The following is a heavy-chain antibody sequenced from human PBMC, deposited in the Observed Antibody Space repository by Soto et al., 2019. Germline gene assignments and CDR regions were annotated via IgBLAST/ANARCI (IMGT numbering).Heavy chain of an antibody. V-gene: IGHV3-30-3*01. CDR1: GFTFSSYA. Sequence: QVQLVESGGGVVQPGRSLRLSCAASGFTFSSYAMHWVRQAPGKGLEWVAVISYDGSNKYYADSVKGRFTISRDNSKNTLYLQMNSLRAEDTAVYYCARGGGMATIIYPQWYFELWGRGTLVTVSS. CDR2: ISYDGSNK. D-gene: IGHD5-12*01. J-gene: IGHJ2*01. CDR3: ARGGGMATIIYPQWYFEL.